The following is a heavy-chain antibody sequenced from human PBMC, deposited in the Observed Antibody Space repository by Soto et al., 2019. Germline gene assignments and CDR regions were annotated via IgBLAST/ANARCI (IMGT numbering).Heavy chain of an antibody. V-gene: IGHV3-48*02. Sequence: GGSLRLSCAASGFTFSSYSMNWVRQAPGKGLEWVSYISSSSTIYYADSVKGRFTISRDNAKNSLYLQMNSLRDEDTAVYYCARGGGFGYWGQGTLVTVSS. CDR3: ARGGGFGY. J-gene: IGHJ4*02. CDR2: ISSSSTI. CDR1: GFTFSSYS. D-gene: IGHD3-10*01.